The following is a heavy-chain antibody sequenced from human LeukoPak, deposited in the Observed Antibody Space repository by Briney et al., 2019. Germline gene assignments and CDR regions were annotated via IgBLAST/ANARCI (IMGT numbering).Heavy chain of an antibody. J-gene: IGHJ4*02. V-gene: IGHV1-8*01. D-gene: IGHD3-22*01. Sequence: ASVKVSCKASGYTFTSYDINWVRQATGQGLEWMGWMNPNSGNTGYAQKFQGRVTMTRNTSISTAYMELSSLRSEDTAVYYCARDLRYYDSSGYDKETDYWGQGTLVTVSS. CDR3: ARDLRYYDSSGYDKETDY. CDR1: GYTFTSYD. CDR2: MNPNSGNT.